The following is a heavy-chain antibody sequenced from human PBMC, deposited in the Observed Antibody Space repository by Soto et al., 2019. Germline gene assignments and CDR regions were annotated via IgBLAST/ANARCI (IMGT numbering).Heavy chain of an antibody. D-gene: IGHD3-16*01. CDR1: GGTFSCYA. Sequence: ASVMVSCKDSGGTFSCYAVSWVRQAPGQGIELLGSIFPFFSTPNSAPKFQRRLTIVADRTTATTFMELRTLTSDVTAVDYCGCITTRMGDNRVHYYGGDVWGQGTTVTVSS. CDR3: GCITTRMGDNRVHYYGGDV. V-gene: IGHV1-69*06. J-gene: IGHJ6*02. CDR2: IFPFFSTP.